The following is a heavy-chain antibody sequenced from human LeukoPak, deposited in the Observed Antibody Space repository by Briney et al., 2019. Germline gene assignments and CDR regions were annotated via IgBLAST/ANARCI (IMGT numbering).Heavy chain of an antibody. CDR2: ISSSGSTI. CDR3: ARANYDILTNYYYYYGMDV. Sequence: GGSLRLPCAASGFTFSSYEMNWGRQAPGKGLEWVSYISSSGSTIYYADSVKGRFTISRDNAKNSLYLQMNSLRAEDTAVYYCARANYDILTNYYYYYGMDVWGQGTTVTVSS. CDR1: GFTFSSYE. V-gene: IGHV3-48*03. D-gene: IGHD3-9*01. J-gene: IGHJ6*02.